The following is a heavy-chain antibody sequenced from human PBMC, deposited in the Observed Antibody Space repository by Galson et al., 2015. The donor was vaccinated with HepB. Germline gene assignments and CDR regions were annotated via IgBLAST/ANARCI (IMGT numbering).Heavy chain of an antibody. V-gene: IGHV3-33*01. CDR3: ARELKRVVAAANYYYYGTDV. Sequence: SLRLSCAASGFTFSSYGMHWVRQAPGKGLEWVAVIWYDGSNKYYADSVKGRFTISRDNSKNTLYLQMNSLRAEDTAVYYCARELKRVVAAANYYYYGTDVWGQGTTVTVSS. CDR1: GFTFSSYG. CDR2: IWYDGSNK. D-gene: IGHD2-15*01. J-gene: IGHJ6*02.